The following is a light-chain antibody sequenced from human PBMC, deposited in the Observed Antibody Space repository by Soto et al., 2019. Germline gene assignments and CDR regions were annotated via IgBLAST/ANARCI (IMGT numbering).Light chain of an antibody. CDR1: SSDVGGYKY. CDR3: CSYAGSRYV. Sequence: QSARTQPRSVSGSPGQSVTISCNGTSSDVGGYKYVSWYQQHPGKAPKLMIYDVSKRPSGVPDRFSGSKSVNTASLTISGLQAEDEADYYCCSYAGSRYVFGTGTKLTVL. CDR2: DVS. V-gene: IGLV2-11*01. J-gene: IGLJ1*01.